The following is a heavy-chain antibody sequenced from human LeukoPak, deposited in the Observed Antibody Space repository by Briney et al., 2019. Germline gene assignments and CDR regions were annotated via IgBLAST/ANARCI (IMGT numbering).Heavy chain of an antibody. CDR2: IYHSGST. CDR1: GGSISSSNW. CDR3: ARRYCSGGSCYSD. J-gene: IGHJ4*02. D-gene: IGHD2-15*01. V-gene: IGHV4-4*02. Sequence: SGTLSLTCAVSGGSISSSNWWSWVRQPPGKGLGWIGEIYHSGSTNYNPSLKSRVTISVDKSKNQFSLKLSSVTAADTAVYYCARRYCSGGSCYSDWGQGTLVTVSS.